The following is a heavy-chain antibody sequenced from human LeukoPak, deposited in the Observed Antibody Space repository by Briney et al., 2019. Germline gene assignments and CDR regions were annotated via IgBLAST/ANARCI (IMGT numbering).Heavy chain of an antibody. V-gene: IGHV4-39*01. D-gene: IGHD5-18*01. CDR3: ARYSYGLFDY. Sequence: SETLSLTCTVSGASISSSSYYWGWIRQPPGKGLEWIGSIYYSGSTYYNPSLKSRVTISVDTSKNQFSLKLSSVTAADTAVYYCARYSYGLFDYWGQGTLVTVSS. J-gene: IGHJ4*02. CDR1: GASISSSSYY. CDR2: IYYSGST.